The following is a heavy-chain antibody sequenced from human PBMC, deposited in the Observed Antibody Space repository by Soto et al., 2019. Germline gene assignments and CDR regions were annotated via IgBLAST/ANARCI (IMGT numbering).Heavy chain of an antibody. J-gene: IGHJ6*02. V-gene: IGHV3-48*02. Sequence: EVQLVESGGGLVQPGGSLRLSCAASGFTFSGYSMNWVRQAPGKGLEWVSYISSSSSNIYYADSVKGRFTISRDNAKNSLYLQMNSLRDEDTAFYYCARDAAIRFGELLSHYYYAMDVWGQGTTVTVSS. D-gene: IGHD3-10*01. CDR2: ISSSSSNI. CDR3: ARDAAIRFGELLSHYYYAMDV. CDR1: GFTFSGYS.